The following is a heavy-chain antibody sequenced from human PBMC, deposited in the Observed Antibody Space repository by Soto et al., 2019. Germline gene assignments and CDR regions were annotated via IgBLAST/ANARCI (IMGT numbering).Heavy chain of an antibody. CDR2: INHSGST. Sequence: SETLSLTCAVYGGSFSGYYWSWIRQPPGKGLEWIGEINHSGSTNYNPSLKSRVTISVDTSKNQFSLKLSSVTAADTAVYYCARGGLIGYGDYVFDYWGQGTLVTVSS. CDR3: ARGGLIGYGDYVFDY. D-gene: IGHD4-17*01. V-gene: IGHV4-34*01. CDR1: GGSFSGYY. J-gene: IGHJ4*02.